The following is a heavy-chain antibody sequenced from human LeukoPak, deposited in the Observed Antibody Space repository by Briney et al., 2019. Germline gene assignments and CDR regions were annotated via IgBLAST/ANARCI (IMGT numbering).Heavy chain of an antibody. Sequence: GGSLRLSCAASGFTFSSFTMNWVRQAPGKGLEWVAVISYDGGNKYYADSVKGRFTISRDNSKNTLFLQMSSLRAEDTAVYYCASHWAQQVVSDYWGQGTLVTVSS. D-gene: IGHD6-13*01. V-gene: IGHV3-30*03. CDR1: GFTFSSFT. CDR3: ASHWAQQVVSDY. J-gene: IGHJ4*02. CDR2: ISYDGGNK.